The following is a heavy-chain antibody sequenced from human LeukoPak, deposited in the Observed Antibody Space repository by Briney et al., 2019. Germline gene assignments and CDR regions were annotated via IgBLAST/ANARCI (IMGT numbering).Heavy chain of an antibody. D-gene: IGHD3-10*01. CDR1: GFTFSSYS. CDR2: ISSSSSYI. V-gene: IGHV3-21*01. CDR3: ARDNTMVRGVIISPFDY. J-gene: IGHJ4*02. Sequence: GGSLRLSCAASGFTFSSYSMNWVRQAPGKGLEWVSSISSSSSYIYYADSVKGRFTISRDNAKNSLYLQMNSLRDEDTAVYYCARDNTMVRGVIISPFDYWGQGTLVTVSS.